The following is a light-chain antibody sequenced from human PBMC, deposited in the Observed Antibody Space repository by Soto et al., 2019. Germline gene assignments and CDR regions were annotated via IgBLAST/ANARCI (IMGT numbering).Light chain of an antibody. CDR1: QSVSSSY. CDR2: GAS. Sequence: EIVLTQSPGTLSLSPGERATLSCRASQSVSSSYLAWYQQKHGQAPRPLIYGASSRAIGIPDRFSGSGSGTDFTLTISRLEPEDFAVYHCQNYGSSPWTFGQGTKVEIK. V-gene: IGKV3-20*01. J-gene: IGKJ1*01. CDR3: QNYGSSPWT.